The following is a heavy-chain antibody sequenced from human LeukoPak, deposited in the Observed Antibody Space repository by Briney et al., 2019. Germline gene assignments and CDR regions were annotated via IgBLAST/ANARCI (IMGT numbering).Heavy chain of an antibody. J-gene: IGHJ3*02. D-gene: IGHD3-22*01. CDR2: TRDKARGYTT. CDR1: GVTLSDHH. Sequence: PGGSLRLSCAASGVTLSDHHMDWVRQAPEKGLVWVGRTRDKARGYTTEYAASVKGRFTISRDDSKTLVYLQMNSLRTEDTAVYFCARDGAEGDNSAFDMWGQGTVVTVSS. V-gene: IGHV3-72*01. CDR3: ARDGAEGDNSAFDM.